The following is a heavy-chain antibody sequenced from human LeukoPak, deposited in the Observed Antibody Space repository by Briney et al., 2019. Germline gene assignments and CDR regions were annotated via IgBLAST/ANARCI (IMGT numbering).Heavy chain of an antibody. CDR2: IDARSGIT. V-gene: IGHV3-48*04. J-gene: IGHJ3*02. CDR3: ARTYDFGRGPPGDAFDN. CDR1: GFTFTMFS. D-gene: IGHD3-3*01. Sequence: GGSLRLSCAASGFTFTMFSMNWVRQAPGKGPEWVSYIDARSGITYYADSVQGRFTISRDDARESVFLQMDGLRVDDTAVYYCARTYDFGRGPPGDAFDNWGPGTWVIVSS.